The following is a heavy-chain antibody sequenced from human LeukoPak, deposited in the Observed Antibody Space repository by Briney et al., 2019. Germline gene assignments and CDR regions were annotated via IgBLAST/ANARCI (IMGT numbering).Heavy chain of an antibody. CDR1: VGSVSSGAYY. CDR3: AREVLDILTGYPQYYFDY. V-gene: IGHV4-31*03. Sequence: PSETLSLTCTFSVGSVSSGAYYWSWIRQHPGKGLEWIGYIYYSGSTYYNPSLKSRVTISVDTSKNQFSLRLSSVTAADTAVYYCAREVLDILTGYPQYYFDYWGQGTLVTVSS. J-gene: IGHJ4*02. D-gene: IGHD3-9*01. CDR2: IYYSGST.